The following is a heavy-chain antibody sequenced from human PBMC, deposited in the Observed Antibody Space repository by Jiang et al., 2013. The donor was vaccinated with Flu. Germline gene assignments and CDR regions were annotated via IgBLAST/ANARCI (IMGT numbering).Heavy chain of an antibody. CDR3: AREWVVVKKGGAFDI. CDR2: IYYSGST. Sequence: GSGLVKPSQTLSLTCTVSGGSISSGGYYWSWIRQHPGKGLERIGYIYYSGSTYYNPSLKSRVTISVDTSKNQFSLKLSSVTAADTAVYYCAREWVVVKKGGAFDIWAKGQWS. CDR1: GGSISSGGYY. V-gene: IGHV4-31*03. J-gene: IGHJ3*02. D-gene: IGHD3-22*01.